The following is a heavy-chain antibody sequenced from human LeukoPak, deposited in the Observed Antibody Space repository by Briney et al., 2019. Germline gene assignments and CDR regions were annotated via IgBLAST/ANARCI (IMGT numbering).Heavy chain of an antibody. V-gene: IGHV4-4*07. D-gene: IGHD5-24*01. CDR2: IYTSGST. CDR3: ARDQRWLQLDY. J-gene: IGHJ4*02. Sequence: SETLSLTCTVSGGSISSYCWSWIRQPARKGLEWIGRIYTSGSTNYNPSLKIRVTISVDTSKNHFSLKLSSVTAADTAVYYCARDQRWLQLDYWGQGTLVTVSS. CDR1: GGSISSYC.